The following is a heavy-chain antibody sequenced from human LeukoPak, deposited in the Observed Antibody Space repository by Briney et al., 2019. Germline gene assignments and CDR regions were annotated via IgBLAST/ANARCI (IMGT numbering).Heavy chain of an antibody. D-gene: IGHD3-16*02. CDR3: ARLFIDRYYFDY. CDR1: GGSISSSSYY. Sequence: SETLSLTCTVSGGSISSSSYYWSWIRQHPGKGLEWIGYIYYSGSTYYNPSLKSRVTISVDTSKNQFSLKLSSVTAADTAVYYCARLFIDRYYFDYWGQGTLVTVSS. J-gene: IGHJ4*02. CDR2: IYYSGST. V-gene: IGHV4-31*03.